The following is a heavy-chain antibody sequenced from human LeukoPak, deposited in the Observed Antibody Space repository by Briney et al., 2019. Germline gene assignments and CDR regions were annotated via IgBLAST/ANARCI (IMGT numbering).Heavy chain of an antibody. Sequence: GGSLRLSCAASGFTFSSYGMHWVRQAPGKGLEWVAVISYDGSNKYYADSVKGRFTISRDNSKNTLYLQMNSLRAEDTAVYYCAKSRHYYDSSGYYVSDAFDIWGQGTMVTVSS. CDR2: ISYDGSNK. CDR1: GFTFSSYG. J-gene: IGHJ3*02. V-gene: IGHV3-30*18. CDR3: AKSRHYYDSSGYYVSDAFDI. D-gene: IGHD3-22*01.